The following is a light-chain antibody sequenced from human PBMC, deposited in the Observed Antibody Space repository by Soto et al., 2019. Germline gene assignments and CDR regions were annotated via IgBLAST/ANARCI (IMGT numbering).Light chain of an antibody. CDR1: QSVSSY. J-gene: IGKJ1*01. Sequence: DIVLTQSPGTLSLSPGERATLSCRASQSVSSYLAWYQQKPGQAPRLLIYDASNRATGIPDRFSGSGSGTDFTLTISRLEPEDFAVYYCQQYGSSGTFGQGTKVDNK. V-gene: IGKV3-20*01. CDR3: QQYGSSGT. CDR2: DAS.